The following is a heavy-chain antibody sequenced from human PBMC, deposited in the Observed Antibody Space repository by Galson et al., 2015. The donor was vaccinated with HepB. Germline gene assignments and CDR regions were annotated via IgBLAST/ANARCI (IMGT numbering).Heavy chain of an antibody. CDR2: ISSSSNYI. CDR3: AIGIVGENALDI. V-gene: IGHV3-21*01. Sequence: SLRLSCAASGFSFSDSAIHWVRQAPGKGLEWVSSISSSSNYIYYADSVKGRFTISRDKAKNSLYLQMNSLRAEDTAVYYCAIGIVGENALDIWGQGTMVTVSS. CDR1: GFSFSDSA. D-gene: IGHD1-26*01. J-gene: IGHJ3*02.